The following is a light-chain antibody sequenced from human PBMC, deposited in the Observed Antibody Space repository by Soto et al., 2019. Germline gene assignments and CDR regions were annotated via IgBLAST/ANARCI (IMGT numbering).Light chain of an antibody. J-gene: IGKJ1*01. CDR3: QQYNNWPRT. CDR1: QSVSSS. CDR2: GAS. V-gene: IGKV3-15*01. Sequence: EIVLTQSPATLSVSPGERATRSCRSSQSVSSSLAWYQQKPGQAPRLLLYGASTRATSIPAGISGSGSGTEFTLTISSLQSEDFAVYYCQQYNNWPRTFGQGTKVDIK.